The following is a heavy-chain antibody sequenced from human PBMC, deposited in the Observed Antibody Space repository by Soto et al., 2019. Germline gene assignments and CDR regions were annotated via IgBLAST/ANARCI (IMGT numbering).Heavy chain of an antibody. Sequence: SVKVSCKASGGTFSSYAISWVRQAPGQGLEWMGGIIPIFGTANYAQKFQGRVTITADESTSTAYMELSSLRSEDTAVYYCGGIAAAGHYYYYGMDVWGQGTTVTVSS. CDR2: IIPIFGTA. D-gene: IGHD6-13*01. V-gene: IGHV1-69*13. CDR3: GGIAAAGHYYYYGMDV. J-gene: IGHJ6*02. CDR1: GGTFSSYA.